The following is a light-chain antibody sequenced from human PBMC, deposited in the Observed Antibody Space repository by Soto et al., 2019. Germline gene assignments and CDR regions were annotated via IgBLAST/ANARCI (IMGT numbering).Light chain of an antibody. V-gene: IGKV3-20*01. Sequence: EIVLTQSPGTLSLSPGERATLSCRASQSVSSSYLAWYQQKPGQAPRLLIYGASSRATGIPDRFSGSGSGTAFTLTISRLEPEEFAVYYGQQYGSSPLTFGGGTKVEIK. J-gene: IGKJ4*01. CDR2: GAS. CDR3: QQYGSSPLT. CDR1: QSVSSSY.